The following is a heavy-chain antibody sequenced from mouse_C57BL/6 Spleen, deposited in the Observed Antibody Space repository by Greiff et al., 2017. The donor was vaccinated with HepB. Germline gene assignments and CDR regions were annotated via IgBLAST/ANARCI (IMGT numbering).Heavy chain of an antibody. CDR1: GYAFSSSC. J-gene: IGHJ4*01. Sequence: QVQLKESGPELVKPGASVKISCKASGYAFSSSCMNWVKQRPGKGLEWIGRIFPGDGDTNYNGKFKGKGTLTADKSSSTAYMQHSSLTSEDSAVYNCARGRERNAMDYWGQGTSVTVAS. CDR2: IFPGDGDT. V-gene: IGHV1-82*01. CDR3: ARGRERNAMDY.